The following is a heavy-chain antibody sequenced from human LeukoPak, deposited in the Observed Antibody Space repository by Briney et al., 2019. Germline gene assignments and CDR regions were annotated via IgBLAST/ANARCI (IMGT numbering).Heavy chain of an antibody. D-gene: IGHD6-13*01. CDR2: IYYSGST. J-gene: IGHJ5*02. V-gene: IGHV4-59*12. CDR1: GGSISSYY. Sequence: SETLSLTCTVSGGSISSYYWIWIRQPPGKGLEWIGHIYYSGSTNYNPSLKSRITMSVDTSKNQFSLKLSSLTAADTAVYYCARYHGSSWYTRRDNWFDPWGQGTLVTVSS. CDR3: ARYHGSSWYTRRDNWFDP.